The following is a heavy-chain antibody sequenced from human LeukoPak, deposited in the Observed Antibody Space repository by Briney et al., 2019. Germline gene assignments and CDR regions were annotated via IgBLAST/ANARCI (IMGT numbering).Heavy chain of an antibody. Sequence: PGGSLRLSCAGSGFTFSSYSMSWVRQAPGKGLEWVSYISSGSSYIYYADSVKGRFTISRDNAKNSLYLEMNSLRAEDTAVYYCVRAALREGYDFDYWGQGTLVTVSS. D-gene: IGHD5-24*01. CDR1: GFTFSSYS. J-gene: IGHJ4*02. V-gene: IGHV3-21*01. CDR2: ISSGSSYI. CDR3: VRAALREGYDFDY.